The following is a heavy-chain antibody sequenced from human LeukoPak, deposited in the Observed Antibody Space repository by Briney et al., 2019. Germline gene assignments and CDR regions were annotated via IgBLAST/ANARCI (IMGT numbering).Heavy chain of an antibody. V-gene: IGHV3-23*01. J-gene: IGHJ4*02. CDR2: ISGSGGST. CDR1: GFTFSSYA. D-gene: IGHD3-10*01. CDR3: AKGSNPFRIMVRGVFDY. Sequence: GGSLRLSCAASGFTFSSYAMSWVRQAPGKGLEWVSAISGSGGSTYYAASVKGRFTISRDNSKNTLYLQMNSLRAEDTAVYYCAKGSNPFRIMVRGVFDYWGQGTLVTVSS.